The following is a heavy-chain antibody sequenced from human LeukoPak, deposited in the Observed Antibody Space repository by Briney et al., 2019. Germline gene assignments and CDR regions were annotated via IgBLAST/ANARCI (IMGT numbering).Heavy chain of an antibody. CDR2: IKQDGSEK. J-gene: IGHJ6*03. Sequence: GGSLRLSCAASGFTFSSYWMSWVRQAPGKGLEWVANIKQDGSEKYYVDSVKGRFTISRDNAKNSLYLQMNSLRAEDTAVYYCARVGRDRIFFGVVIKPYYYMDVWGKGTTVTVSS. D-gene: IGHD3-3*01. CDR1: GFTFSSYW. CDR3: ARVGRDRIFFGVVIKPYYYMDV. V-gene: IGHV3-7*01.